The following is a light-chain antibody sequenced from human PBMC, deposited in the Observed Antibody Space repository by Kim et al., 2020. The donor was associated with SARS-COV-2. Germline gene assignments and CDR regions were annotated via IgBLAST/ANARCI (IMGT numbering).Light chain of an antibody. CDR2: GAS. V-gene: IGKV3-20*01. CDR3: RQYGNARPGMYP. CDR1: QSVSNNY. Sequence: EVVLTQSPGTLSLSPGDRATLSCRASQSVSNNYLAWYQQKRGQAPRLLIYGASIRATGIPDRFGGSGYGTDFTLTISRLEPEDFAVYCGRQYGNARPGMYPFGKGTKLEI. J-gene: IGKJ2*01.